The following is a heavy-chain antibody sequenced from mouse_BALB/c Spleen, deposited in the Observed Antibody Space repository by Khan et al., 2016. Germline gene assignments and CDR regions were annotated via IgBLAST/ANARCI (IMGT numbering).Heavy chain of an antibody. CDR1: GYSITSDYA. D-gene: IGHD1-2*01. CDR2: ISYSGST. CDR3: ARTPTAYYTMDY. J-gene: IGHJ4*01. V-gene: IGHV3-2*02. Sequence: EVQLQESGPGLVKPSQSLSLTCTVTGYSITSDYAWNWIRQFPGNKLEWMGYISYSGSTRYYPSLKSRISITRDTSKNQLFLQLNSVTTEDTATYYCARTPTAYYTMDYWGQGTSVTVSS.